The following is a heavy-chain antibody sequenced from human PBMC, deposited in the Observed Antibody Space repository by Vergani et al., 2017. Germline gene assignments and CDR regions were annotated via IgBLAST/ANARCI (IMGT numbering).Heavy chain of an antibody. Sequence: QVQLVESGGGVVQPGRSLRLSCAASGFTFSSYGMHWVRQAPGKGLEWVAVISYDGSNKYYADSVKGRFTISRDNSKNTLYLQMNSLRAEDTAVYYCAKDRGYSSSDYWGQGTLVTVSS. D-gene: IGHD6-6*01. CDR2: ISYDGSNK. CDR1: GFTFSSYG. J-gene: IGHJ4*02. CDR3: AKDRGYSSSDY. V-gene: IGHV3-30*18.